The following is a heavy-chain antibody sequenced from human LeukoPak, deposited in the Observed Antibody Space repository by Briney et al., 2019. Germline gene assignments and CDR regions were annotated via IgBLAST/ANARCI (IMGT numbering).Heavy chain of an antibody. V-gene: IGHV1-2*02. CDR3: ARVDSEYCSSASCYNWFDP. CDR1: GYTFTVYY. CDR2: INPNSGGT. Sequence: ASVKVSCKASGYTFTVYYIYGVRQAPGQGHEWMGWINPNSGGTNYAQKFQGRVAMTRDTSVNTAYMELSRLRSDDTAVYYCARVDSEYCSSASCYNWFDPWGEGTLVTVSS. J-gene: IGHJ5*02. D-gene: IGHD2-2*02.